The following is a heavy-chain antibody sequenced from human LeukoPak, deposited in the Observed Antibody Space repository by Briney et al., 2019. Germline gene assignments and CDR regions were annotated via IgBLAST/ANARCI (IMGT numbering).Heavy chain of an antibody. CDR1: GFTFSSYS. Sequence: GGSLRLSCAASGFTFSSYSMNWVRQAPGKGLEWVSSISSSSSYIYYADSVKGRFTISRDNAKNSLYLQMNSLRAEDTAVYYCARDRARSYYYDSSGYYSPFDSWGQGTLVTVSS. J-gene: IGHJ4*02. CDR3: ARDRARSYYYDSSGYYSPFDS. CDR2: ISSSSSYI. D-gene: IGHD3-22*01. V-gene: IGHV3-21*01.